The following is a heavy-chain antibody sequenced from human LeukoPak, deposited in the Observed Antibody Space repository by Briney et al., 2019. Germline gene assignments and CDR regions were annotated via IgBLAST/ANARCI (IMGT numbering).Heavy chain of an antibody. CDR1: GYTFTSYG. CDR3: ARGMGDYNYYDSSGYLSFDY. V-gene: IGHV1-18*01. J-gene: IGHJ4*02. CDR2: ISAYNGNT. D-gene: IGHD3-22*01. Sequence: EASVKVSCKASGYTFTSYGISWVRQAPGQGLEWMGWISAYNGNTNYAQKLQGRVTMTTGTSTSTAYMELRSLRSDDTAVYYCARGMGDYNYYDSSGYLSFDYWGQGTLVTVSS.